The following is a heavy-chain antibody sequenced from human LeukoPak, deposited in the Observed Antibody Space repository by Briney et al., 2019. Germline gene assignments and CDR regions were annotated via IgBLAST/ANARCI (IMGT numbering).Heavy chain of an antibody. CDR3: ARCKITSQNIVTDYFDY. D-gene: IGHD2/OR15-2a*01. V-gene: IGHV4-39*07. CDR2: IYYSGST. Sequence: SETLSLTCTVSGGSISSSSYYWGWIRQPPGKGLEWIGSIYYSGSTYYNPSLKSRVTISVDTSKNQFSLKLSSVTAADTAVYYCARCKITSQNIVTDYFDYWGQGTLVTVSS. CDR1: GGSISSSSYY. J-gene: IGHJ4*02.